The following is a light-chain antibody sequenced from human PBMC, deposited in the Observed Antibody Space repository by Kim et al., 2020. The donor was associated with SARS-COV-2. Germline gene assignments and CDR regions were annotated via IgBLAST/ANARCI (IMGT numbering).Light chain of an antibody. V-gene: IGLV3-19*01. J-gene: IGLJ2*01. CDR1: SLRSYY. Sequence: ALGQTVRITCQGDSLRSYYESWYQQKPGQAPVLVIYGKNNRPSGIPDRFSGSSSGNTASLTITGAQAEDEADYYCNSRDSSGNLVFGGGTQLTVL. CDR2: GKN. CDR3: NSRDSSGNLV.